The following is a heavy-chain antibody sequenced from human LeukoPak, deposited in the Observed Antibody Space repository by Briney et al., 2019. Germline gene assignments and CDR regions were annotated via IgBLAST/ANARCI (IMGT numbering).Heavy chain of an antibody. D-gene: IGHD3-22*01. V-gene: IGHV4-59*01. Sequence: SETLSLTCTVSGGSISSYYWSWIRQPPGKGLEWIGYIYYSGSTNYNPSLKSRVTISVDTSKNQFSLKLSSVTAADTAVYYCARSSLRSAYDSSGYYSGGPIPPRPYYYYYMDVWGKGTTVTVSS. CDR1: GGSISSYY. CDR3: ARSSLRSAYDSSGYYSGGPIPPRPYYYYYMDV. J-gene: IGHJ6*03. CDR2: IYYSGST.